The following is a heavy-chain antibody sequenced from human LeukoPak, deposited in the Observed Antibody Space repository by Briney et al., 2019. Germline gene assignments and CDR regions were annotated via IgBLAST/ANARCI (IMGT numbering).Heavy chain of an antibody. J-gene: IGHJ4*02. Sequence: PGESLKISCAASGFTFSSYWMHWVRQAPGKGLVWVSRISDGTSTSYADSVKGRFTISRDNAENTLYLQMTSLRAEDTAVYYCAREVYSSGWSPFDYWGQGALVTVSS. CDR1: GFTFSSYW. CDR3: AREVYSSGWSPFDY. V-gene: IGHV3-74*01. D-gene: IGHD6-19*01. CDR2: ISDGTST.